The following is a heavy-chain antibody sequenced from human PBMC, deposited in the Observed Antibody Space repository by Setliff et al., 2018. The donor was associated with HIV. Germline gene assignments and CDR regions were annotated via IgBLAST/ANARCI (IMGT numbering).Heavy chain of an antibody. CDR3: AKGGYYDSTGYYYYYMDV. J-gene: IGHJ6*03. Sequence: GASVKVSCKASGDTFNSYAISWVRQAPGQGLEWMGGVIPIFGTANYAQKFQGRVTITADESTSTAYMELSSLRSEDTAVYYCAKGGYYDSTGYYYYYMDVWGKGTTVTVSS. CDR1: GDTFNSYA. CDR2: VIPIFGTA. V-gene: IGHV1-69*13. D-gene: IGHD3-22*01.